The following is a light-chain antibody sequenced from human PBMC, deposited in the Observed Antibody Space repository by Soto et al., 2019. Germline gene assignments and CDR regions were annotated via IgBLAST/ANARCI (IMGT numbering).Light chain of an antibody. Sequence: EVVVTQSPATLSVSLGGRATLSCRASQSVRTNLAWYQQKPGQAPRLLIYAASTRATGVPDRFSGSGSGTDFTLSVTRLEPEDFAVYYCHQYAVSPLTFGGGTTVEIK. CDR3: HQYAVSPLT. CDR2: AAS. V-gene: IGKV3-20*01. CDR1: QSVRTN. J-gene: IGKJ4*01.